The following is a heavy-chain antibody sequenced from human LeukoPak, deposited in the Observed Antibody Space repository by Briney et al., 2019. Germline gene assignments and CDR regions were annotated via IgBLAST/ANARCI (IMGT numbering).Heavy chain of an antibody. Sequence: ASVKVSCKASGYTFTSYDINWVRQATGQGLEWMGWMNPNSGGTNYAQKFQGRVTMTRDTSISTAYMELSRLRSDDTAVYYCARFGATKGYYYYYGMDVWGQGTTVTVSS. CDR3: ARFGATKGYYYYYGMDV. CDR2: MNPNSGGT. J-gene: IGHJ6*02. CDR1: GYTFTSYD. V-gene: IGHV1-2*02. D-gene: IGHD1-26*01.